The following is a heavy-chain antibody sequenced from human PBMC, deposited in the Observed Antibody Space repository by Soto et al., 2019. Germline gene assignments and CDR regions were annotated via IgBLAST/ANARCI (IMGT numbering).Heavy chain of an antibody. CDR3: ARDKGDYDRGLDY. D-gene: IGHD4-17*01. CDR1: GGSISSSNW. J-gene: IGHJ4*02. Sequence: SETLSLTCAVSGGSISSSNWWSFVRQPPGKGLEWIGEIYHSGSTNYNPSLKSRVTISVDKSKNQFSLKLSSVTAADTAVYYCARDKGDYDRGLDYWGQGTLVTVSS. CDR2: IYHSGST. V-gene: IGHV4-4*02.